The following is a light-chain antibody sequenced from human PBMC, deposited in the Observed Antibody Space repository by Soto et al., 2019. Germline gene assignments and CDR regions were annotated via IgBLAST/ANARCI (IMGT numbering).Light chain of an antibody. CDR1: SSNIGSNY. J-gene: IGLJ3*02. V-gene: IGLV1-51*01. CDR3: GTWYSSLSAGV. CDR2: DNN. Sequence: QSVLTQPPSVSAAPGQKVTISCSGSSSNIGSNYVSWYQQLPGTAPKLLICDNNKRPSGIPDRFSGSKSGTSATLGITGLQTGDEADYYCGTWYSSLSAGVFGGGTKLTVL.